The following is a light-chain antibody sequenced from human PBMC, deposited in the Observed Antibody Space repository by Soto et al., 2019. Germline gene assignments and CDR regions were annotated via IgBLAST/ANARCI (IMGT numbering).Light chain of an antibody. CDR2: KAS. Sequence: DIQMTQSPSTLSASVGDRVTITCRASQSISTWLAWYQQKPGKAPKLLIYKASYLESGVPSRFSGSGSGTEFTLTISSLQPDDFVTYYCQEYYDYLCTFGQGTKLEIK. CDR1: QSISTW. CDR3: QEYYDYLCT. J-gene: IGKJ2*02. V-gene: IGKV1-5*03.